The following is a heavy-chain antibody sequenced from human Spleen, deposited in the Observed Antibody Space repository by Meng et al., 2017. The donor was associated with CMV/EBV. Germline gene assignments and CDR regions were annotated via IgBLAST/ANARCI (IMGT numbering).Heavy chain of an antibody. J-gene: IGHJ4*02. CDR2: ISAYNGNT. Sequence: ASVKVSCKASGYTFTSHGISWVRQAPGQGLEWMGWISAYNGNTNYAQKLQGRVTMTTDTSTSTAYMELRSLRSDDTAVYYCASGGRGTYYDFWSSYSYFDYWGQGTLVTVSS. CDR3: ASGGRGTYYDFWSSYSYFDY. D-gene: IGHD3-3*01. V-gene: IGHV1-18*01. CDR1: GYTFTSHG.